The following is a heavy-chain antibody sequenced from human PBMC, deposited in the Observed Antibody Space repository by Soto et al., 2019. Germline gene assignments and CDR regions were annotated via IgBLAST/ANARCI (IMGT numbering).Heavy chain of an antibody. J-gene: IGHJ6*03. CDR2: ISAYNGST. CDR1: GYSFPSYG. D-gene: IGHD4-4*01. CDR3: ARDYYSNTYYYYMDV. Sequence: ASVKVACKASGYSFPSYGSSWVRQAPGQGLEWMGWISAYNGSTNYAQKLQGRVTMTTDTSTSTAYMELRSLRSDDTAVYYCARDYYSNTYYYYMDVWGKGTTVTVSS. V-gene: IGHV1-18*01.